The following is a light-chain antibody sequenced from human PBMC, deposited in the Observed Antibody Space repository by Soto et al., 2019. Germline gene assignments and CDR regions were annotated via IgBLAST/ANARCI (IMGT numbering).Light chain of an antibody. CDR2: DAS. J-gene: IGKJ1*01. Sequence: DIPMTQSPSTLSASVGDRVTITCRASQSISSWLAWYQQKPGKAPKVLIYDASSLESGVPSRFRGSGSGTEFTLPISSLQPEDFATYYCQQYSSYWTFGQGTKVEIK. CDR3: QQYSSYWT. CDR1: QSISSW. V-gene: IGKV1-5*01.